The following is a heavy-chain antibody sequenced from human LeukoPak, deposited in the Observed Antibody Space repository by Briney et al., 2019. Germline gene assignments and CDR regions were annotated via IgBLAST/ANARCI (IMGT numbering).Heavy chain of an antibody. CDR1: GFTFSSYS. CDR3: AKVSTFGGVIVSYFDY. Sequence: GGSLRLSCAASGFTFSSYSMNWVRQAPGKGLEWVSSISSSSSYIYYADSVKGRFTISRDNAKNSLYLQMNSLRAEDTAVYYCAKVSTFGGVIVSYFDYWGQGTLVTVSS. D-gene: IGHD3-16*02. CDR2: ISSSSSYI. V-gene: IGHV3-21*01. J-gene: IGHJ4*02.